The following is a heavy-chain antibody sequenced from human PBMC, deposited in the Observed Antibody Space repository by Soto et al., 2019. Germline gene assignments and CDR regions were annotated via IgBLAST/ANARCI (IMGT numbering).Heavy chain of an antibody. CDR1: DFTISNAW. CDR2: IKSKTDGETR. J-gene: IGHJ4*02. CDR3: STDQNGFRDFEGDY. V-gene: IGHV3-15*07. Sequence: EVPLVESGGGLVQPGGSLRLSCAASDFTISNAWMNWVRQAPGKGLEWVGRIKSKTDGETRDYAAPVKGRFTISRDDSKNTLYLQMKSLKTEDTAVYYCSTDQNGFRDFEGDYWGQGTLVTVSS. D-gene: IGHD3-10*01.